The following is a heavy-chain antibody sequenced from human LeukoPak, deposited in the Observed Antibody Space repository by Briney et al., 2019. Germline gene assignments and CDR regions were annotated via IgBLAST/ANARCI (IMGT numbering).Heavy chain of an antibody. CDR1: GGSISSYY. V-gene: IGHV4-59*08. CDR2: IYYSGST. Sequence: PSETLSPTCTVSGGSISSYYWSWIRQPPGKGLEWIGYIYYSGSTNYNPSLKSRVTISVDTSKNQFSLKLSSVTAADTAVYYCARHPYQLLWLSWFDPWGQGTLVTVSS. D-gene: IGHD2-2*01. J-gene: IGHJ5*02. CDR3: ARHPYQLLWLSWFDP.